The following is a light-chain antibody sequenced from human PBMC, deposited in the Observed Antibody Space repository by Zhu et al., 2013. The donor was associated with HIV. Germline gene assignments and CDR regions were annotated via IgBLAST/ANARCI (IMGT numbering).Light chain of an antibody. Sequence: EIVLTQSPGTLSLSPGERATLSCRASQSVRSTSLAWYQQKPGQSPRLLIYGASSRATGIPDRFSGSGSGTDFTLTITSLQSDDFALYYCQQYIKWPPTFGQGTKVGLK. V-gene: IGKV3-20*01. J-gene: IGKJ1*01. CDR2: GAS. CDR3: QQYIKWPPT. CDR1: QSVRSTS.